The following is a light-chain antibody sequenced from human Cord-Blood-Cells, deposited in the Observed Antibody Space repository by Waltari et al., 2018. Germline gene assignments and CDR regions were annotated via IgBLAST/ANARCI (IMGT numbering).Light chain of an antibody. CDR1: SSDVGGYNY. CDR3: NSYAGSNNFVV. Sequence: QSALTQPPSASGSPGQSVTISCTGTSSDVGGYNYVSWYQQHPGKAPKLMIYELSKRPSGVPDRFFGSKSGNTASLAVSGLQAEDEAYYYCNSYAGSNNFVVFGGGTKLTVL. V-gene: IGLV2-8*01. CDR2: ELS. J-gene: IGLJ2*01.